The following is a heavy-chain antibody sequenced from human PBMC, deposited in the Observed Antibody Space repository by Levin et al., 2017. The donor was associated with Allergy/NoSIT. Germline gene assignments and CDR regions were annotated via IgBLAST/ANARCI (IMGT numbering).Heavy chain of an antibody. CDR1: GGTFSSYA. CDR2: IIPIFGTA. CDR3: ARMAQEAFDI. V-gene: IGHV1-69*01. Sequence: KISCKASGGTFSSYAISWVRQAPGQGLEWMGGIIPIFGTANYAQKFQGRVTITADESTSTAYMELSSLRSEDTAVYYCARMAQEAFDIWGQGTMVTVSS. D-gene: IGHD5-24*01. J-gene: IGHJ3*02.